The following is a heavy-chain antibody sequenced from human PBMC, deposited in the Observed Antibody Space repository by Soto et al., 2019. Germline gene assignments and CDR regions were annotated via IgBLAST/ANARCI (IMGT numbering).Heavy chain of an antibody. V-gene: IGHV5-51*01. J-gene: IGHJ3*02. Sequence: GESLKISCKGSGYSFTSYWIGWVRQMPGKGLEWMGIIYPGDSDTRYSPSFQGQVTISAAKSISTAYLQWSSLKASDTAMYYCARGDYDILTGPLGAFDIWGQGTMVTVSS. D-gene: IGHD3-9*01. CDR2: IYPGDSDT. CDR3: ARGDYDILTGPLGAFDI. CDR1: GYSFTSYW.